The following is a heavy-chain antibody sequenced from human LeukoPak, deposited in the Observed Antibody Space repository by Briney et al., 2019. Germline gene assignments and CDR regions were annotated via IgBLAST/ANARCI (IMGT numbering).Heavy chain of an antibody. D-gene: IGHD6-13*01. V-gene: IGHV3-7*04. CDR2: VKQDGSET. CDR1: GWTFSNCW. J-gene: IGHJ1*01. Sequence: PGGSLRLSCAASGWTFSNCWMNWVRQAPGRGLEWVANVKQDGSETHYVDSVIGRFTISRDNAKNLLYLEMNSLRGEDTAVYYCASDPDSTIWPQYFQHWGQGALVTVSS. CDR3: ASDPDSTIWPQYFQH.